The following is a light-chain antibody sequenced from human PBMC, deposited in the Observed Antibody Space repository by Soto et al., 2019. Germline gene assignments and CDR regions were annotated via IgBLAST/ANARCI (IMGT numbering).Light chain of an antibody. CDR3: ENWGSPDRV. V-gene: IGLV4-60*02. CDR2: LEESGTY. J-gene: IGLJ3*02. Sequence: HPVLTQSSSASACRGSSVSLTCTLSSGHRIYTIAWHQQQPGNAPRFFVQLEESGTYNKGTGVPDRFSGSSSGADRYLTNSNLQFEEEADYYCENWGSPDRVFGGGTKVTVL. CDR1: SGHRIYT.